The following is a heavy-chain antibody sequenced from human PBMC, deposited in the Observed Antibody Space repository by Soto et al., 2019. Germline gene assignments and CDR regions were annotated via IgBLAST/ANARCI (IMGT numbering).Heavy chain of an antibody. CDR3: ARSPRSIAAAGIDY. V-gene: IGHV4-38-2*01. CDR1: GYSISSGYY. Sequence: ASETLSLTCAVSGYSISSGYYWGWIRQPPGKGLEWIGSIYHSGSTYYNPSLKSRVTISVDTSKNQFSLKLSSVTAADTAVYYCARSPRSIAAAGIDYWGQGTLVTV. J-gene: IGHJ4*02. CDR2: IYHSGST. D-gene: IGHD6-13*01.